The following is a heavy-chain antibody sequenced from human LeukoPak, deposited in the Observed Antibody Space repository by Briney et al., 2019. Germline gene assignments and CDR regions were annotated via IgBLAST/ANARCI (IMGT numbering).Heavy chain of an antibody. CDR2: ISSSSSYI. J-gene: IGHJ4*02. D-gene: IGHD6-19*01. CDR3: ASTGYSSGWYCLN. V-gene: IGHV3-21*01. Sequence: PGGSLRLSCAASGFTFSSYIMNWVRQAPGKGLEWVSSISSSSSYIYYADSVKGRFTISRDNAKNSLYLQMNSLRAEDTAVYYCASTGYSSGWYCLNWGQGTLVTVSS. CDR1: GFTFSSYI.